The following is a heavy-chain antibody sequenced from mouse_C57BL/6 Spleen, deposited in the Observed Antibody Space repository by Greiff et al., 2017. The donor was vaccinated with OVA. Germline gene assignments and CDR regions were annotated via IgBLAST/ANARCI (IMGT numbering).Heavy chain of an antibody. V-gene: IGHV1-80*01. D-gene: IGHD1-1*01. CDR3: ARYGSTYYYAMDY. Sequence: QVQLQQSGAELVKPGASVKISCKASGYAFSSYWMNWVKQRPGKGLEWIGQIYPGDGDTNYNGKFKGKATLTADKSSSTAYKQLSSLTSEESAVYFCARYGSTYYYAMDYWGQGTSVTVSS. J-gene: IGHJ4*01. CDR2: IYPGDGDT. CDR1: GYAFSSYW.